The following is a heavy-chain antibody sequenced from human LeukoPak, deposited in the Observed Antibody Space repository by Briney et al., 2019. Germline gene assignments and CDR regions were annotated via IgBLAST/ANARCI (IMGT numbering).Heavy chain of an antibody. CDR1: GYTFTSYD. D-gene: IGHD3-3*01. Sequence: ASVKVSCKASGYTFTSYDINWVRQATGQGLEWMGWMNPNSGNTGYAQKFQGRVTMTRNTSISTAYMELSSLRSEDTAVYYCARGSPYDFWSGYYRPAGGYYYYYMDVWGKGTTVTVSS. CDR2: MNPNSGNT. V-gene: IGHV1-8*01. CDR3: ARGSPYDFWSGYYRPAGGYYYYYMDV. J-gene: IGHJ6*03.